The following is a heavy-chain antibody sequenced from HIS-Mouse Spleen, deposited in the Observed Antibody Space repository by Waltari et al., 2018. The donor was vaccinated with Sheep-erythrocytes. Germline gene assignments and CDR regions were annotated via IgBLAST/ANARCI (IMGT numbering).Heavy chain of an antibody. V-gene: IGHV1-69*04. CDR1: GGTFSSYA. J-gene: IGHJ3*02. CDR2: RIPILGIA. CDR3: ARAGYCSTTSCYNDAFDI. Sequence: QVQLVQSGAEVKKPGSSVKVSCKASGGTFSSYAISWVRQAPGQGLEWMGRRIPILGIANYGKKCQVRVTITADKSTSTAYMELSSLRSEDTAVYYCARAGYCSTTSCYNDAFDIWGQGTMVTVSS. D-gene: IGHD2-2*02.